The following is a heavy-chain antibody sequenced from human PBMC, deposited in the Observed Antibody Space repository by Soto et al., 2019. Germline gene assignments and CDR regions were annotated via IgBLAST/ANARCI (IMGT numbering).Heavy chain of an antibody. Sequence: QVQLVESGGGVVQPGRSLRLSCAASGFTFSTHAMHWVRQAPGKGLECVAIVSFDGSNKYYADSVKGRFTISRDNSKNTLYLQMSGLTPEDTDVYYCARDQTGITTTGGGRIEHWGQGTLVTVSS. D-gene: IGHD1-20*01. J-gene: IGHJ4*02. CDR1: GFTFSTHA. V-gene: IGHV3-30-3*01. CDR3: ARDQTGITTTGGGRIEH. CDR2: VSFDGSNK.